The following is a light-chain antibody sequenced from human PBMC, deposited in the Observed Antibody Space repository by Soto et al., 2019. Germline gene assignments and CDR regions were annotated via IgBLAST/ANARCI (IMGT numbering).Light chain of an antibody. CDR3: ASWDDSLNGVV. Sequence: QSVLTQPPSASGTPGQMVTISCSGSSSNIGSNTVNWYQQLPATAPTLLIYSNNQRPSGVPDRFSGSKSGTSASLAISGLQSEDEADYYCASWDDSLNGVVFGGGTKLTVL. J-gene: IGLJ2*01. CDR2: SNN. V-gene: IGLV1-44*01. CDR1: SSNIGSNT.